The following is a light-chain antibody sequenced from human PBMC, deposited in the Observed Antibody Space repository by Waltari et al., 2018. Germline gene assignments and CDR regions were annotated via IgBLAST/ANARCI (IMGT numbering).Light chain of an antibody. V-gene: IGLV2-11*01. CDR1: SRDVGGYNY. CDR3: CSYAGSYTLYV. CDR2: DVS. J-gene: IGLJ1*01. Sequence: QSALTQPRSVSGSPGQSVTISCTGTSRDVGGYNYVSWYQQHPGKAPKLMIYDVSKRPSGVPDRFSGSKSGNTASLTSSGLQAEDEADYYCCSYAGSYTLYVFGTGTKVTVL.